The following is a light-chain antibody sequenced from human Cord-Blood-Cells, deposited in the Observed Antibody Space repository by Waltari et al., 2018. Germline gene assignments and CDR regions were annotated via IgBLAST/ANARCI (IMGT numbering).Light chain of an antibody. CDR1: QNISSY. Sequence: DIQMTQSPSSLSASVGDRVTITCRASQNISSYLNWYQQKPGKAPKLLLYAASSLQSGVPSRFSGSGSGTDFTHTISSLQPEDFATYYCQQSYSTLWTCGQGTKVEIK. J-gene: IGKJ1*01. CDR3: QQSYSTLWT. CDR2: AAS. V-gene: IGKV1-39*01.